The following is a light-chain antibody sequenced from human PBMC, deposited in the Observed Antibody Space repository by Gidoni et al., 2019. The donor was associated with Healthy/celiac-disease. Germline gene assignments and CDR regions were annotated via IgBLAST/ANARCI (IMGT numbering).Light chain of an antibody. CDR3: SSYAGSNNFKV. Sequence: QPALTQPPSASGSPVQSVTISCTGTSIDVGGYNYVSWYQQYPGKAPKLMSYEVSKRPSGVPDRFSGSKSGNTASLTVSGLQAEDEADYYCSSYAGSNNFKVFGGGTKLTVL. CDR1: SIDVGGYNY. V-gene: IGLV2-8*01. CDR2: EVS. J-gene: IGLJ3*02.